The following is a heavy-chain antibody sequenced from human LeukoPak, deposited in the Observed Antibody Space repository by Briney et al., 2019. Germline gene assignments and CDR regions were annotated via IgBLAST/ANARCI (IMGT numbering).Heavy chain of an antibody. V-gene: IGHV4-34*01. D-gene: IGHD1-14*01. Sequence: SETLSLTCDVSGGPFRAFYWSWIRQPPGKGLEWIGEINHSGSTNYNPSLKSRVTISVDTSKNQFSLKLSSVTAADTAVYYCAFRRYFKYYFDYWGQGTLVTVSS. CDR2: INHSGST. CDR3: AFRRYFKYYFDY. J-gene: IGHJ4*02. CDR1: GGPFRAFY.